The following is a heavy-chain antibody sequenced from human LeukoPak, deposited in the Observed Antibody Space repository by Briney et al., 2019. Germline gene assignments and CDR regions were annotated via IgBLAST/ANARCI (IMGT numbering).Heavy chain of an antibody. J-gene: IGHJ4*02. CDR1: GFTFDDYA. Sequence: GGSLRLSCAASGFTFDDYAMHWVRQAPGKGLEWVSGISWNSGSIGYADSVKGRFTISRDNAKNSLYLQMNSLRAEDTALYYCANLGGERRGYSYGYSSWSNSGSDDYWGQGTLVTVSS. CDR2: ISWNSGSI. D-gene: IGHD5-18*01. CDR3: ANLGGERRGYSYGYSSWSNSGSDDY. V-gene: IGHV3-9*01.